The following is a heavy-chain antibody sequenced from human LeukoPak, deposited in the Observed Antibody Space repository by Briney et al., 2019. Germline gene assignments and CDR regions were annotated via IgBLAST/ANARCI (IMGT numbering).Heavy chain of an antibody. V-gene: IGHV4-59*01. J-gene: IGHJ4*02. Sequence: SETLSLTCSVSGSSIISYYWSWVRQPPGKGLEWIGFIYYSGRTNYNPSLKSRVTISLDTSQNQFFLKLSSVTTADTAVYYCARVDPDSSSTLEVFDYWGQGTLVTVSS. CDR2: IYYSGRT. D-gene: IGHD6-6*01. CDR3: ARVDPDSSSTLEVFDY. CDR1: GSSIISYY.